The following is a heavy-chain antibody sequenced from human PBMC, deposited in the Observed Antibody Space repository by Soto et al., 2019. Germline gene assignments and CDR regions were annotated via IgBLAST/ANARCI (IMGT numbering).Heavy chain of an antibody. CDR1: GFTFSSYG. V-gene: IGHV3-33*01. CDR3: ARGDGYNPDDFAY. Sequence: PGGSLRLSCAPSGFTFSSYGMHWVRQAPGKGLEWVAVIWYDGSNKYYADSVKGRFTISRDNSKNTLYLQMNSLRAEDTAVYYCARGDGYNPDDFAYGGQGTLVTVSS. CDR2: IWYDGSNK. J-gene: IGHJ4*02. D-gene: IGHD5-12*01.